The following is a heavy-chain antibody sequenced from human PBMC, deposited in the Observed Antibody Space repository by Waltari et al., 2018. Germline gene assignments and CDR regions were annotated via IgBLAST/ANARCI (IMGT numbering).Heavy chain of an antibody. Sequence: QVQLQESGPGLVKPSQTLSLTCTVSGGSLSSGRHYWSWIRQPAGKGLEWIGRIYTSGSTNYNPALKSRVTISVDTSKNQFSLKLSSVTAADTAVYYCARRPGAMGDWFDPWGQGTLVTVSS. V-gene: IGHV4-61*02. D-gene: IGHD1-26*01. CDR1: GGSLSSGRHY. CDR3: ARRPGAMGDWFDP. J-gene: IGHJ5*02. CDR2: IYTSGST.